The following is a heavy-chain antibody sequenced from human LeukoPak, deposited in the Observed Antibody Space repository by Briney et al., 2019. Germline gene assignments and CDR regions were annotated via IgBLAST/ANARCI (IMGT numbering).Heavy chain of an antibody. V-gene: IGHV1-24*01. J-gene: IGHJ4*02. Sequence: ASVKVSCKVSGYTLTELSMHWVRQAPGKGREWMGGFDPEDGETIYAQKFQGRVTMTEDTSTDTAYMELSSLRSEDTAGYYCATFPYYCSGGSCPHSFDYWGQGTLVTVSS. CDR3: ATFPYYCSGGSCPHSFDY. D-gene: IGHD2-15*01. CDR1: GYTLTELS. CDR2: FDPEDGET.